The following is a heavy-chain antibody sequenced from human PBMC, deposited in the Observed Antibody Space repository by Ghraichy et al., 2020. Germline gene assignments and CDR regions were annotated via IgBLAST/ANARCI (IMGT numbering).Heavy chain of an antibody. V-gene: IGHV4-39*01. CDR3: ARHVDTTMQPHFDY. CDR1: GGSIRSSSYY. D-gene: IGHD5-18*01. Sequence: SQTLSLTCTVSGGSIRSSSYYWGWIRQPPGKGLVWIGSIYSTGSTYYNPSLKSRVTISVDTSKNQFSLKLSSVTATDTAVYYCARHVDTTMQPHFDYWGQGTLVTVSS. CDR2: IYSTGST. J-gene: IGHJ4*02.